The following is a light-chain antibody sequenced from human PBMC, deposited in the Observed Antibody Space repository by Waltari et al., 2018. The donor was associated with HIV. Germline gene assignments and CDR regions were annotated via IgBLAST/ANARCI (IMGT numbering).Light chain of an antibody. CDR2: YDN. Sequence: YVLTQPPSLSVAPGKTARITCEGYNIGGKSAHWYQQKAGHAPVLVIYYDNDRPSGIPERFSGFNSGNTATLTISGVEAGDEADYYCQVWDSSSNHVVFGGGTKLTAL. V-gene: IGLV3-21*04. J-gene: IGLJ3*02. CDR1: NIGGKS. CDR3: QVWDSSSNHVV.